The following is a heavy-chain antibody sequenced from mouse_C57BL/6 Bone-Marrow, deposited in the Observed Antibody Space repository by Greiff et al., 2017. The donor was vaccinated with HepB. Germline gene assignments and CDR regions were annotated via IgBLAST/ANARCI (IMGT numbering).Heavy chain of an antibody. CDR2: IYPGDGDT. Sequence: VQVVESGPELVKPGASVKISCKASGYAFSSSWMNWVKQRPGKGLEWIGRIYPGDGDTNYNGKFKGQATLTADKSSSTAYMQLSSLTSEDSAVYFCARGDCLFAYWGQGTLVTVSA. V-gene: IGHV1-82*01. J-gene: IGHJ3*01. CDR1: GYAFSSSW. CDR3: ARGDCLFAY.